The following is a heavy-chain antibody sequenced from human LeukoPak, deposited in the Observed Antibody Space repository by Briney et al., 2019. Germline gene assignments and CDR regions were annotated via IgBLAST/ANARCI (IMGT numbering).Heavy chain of an antibody. CDR3: AKLLRGVIVPYFDY. Sequence: GGSLRLSCAASGFTFSSYAMSWVRQAPGRGLEWFSAISGSGSSTHYGDSVKGRFTISRDNSRNTLYLQLNRLRAEDTAVYYCAKLLRGVIVPYFDYWGQGTLVTVSS. V-gene: IGHV3-23*01. CDR2: ISGSGSST. CDR1: GFTFSSYA. D-gene: IGHD3-10*01. J-gene: IGHJ4*02.